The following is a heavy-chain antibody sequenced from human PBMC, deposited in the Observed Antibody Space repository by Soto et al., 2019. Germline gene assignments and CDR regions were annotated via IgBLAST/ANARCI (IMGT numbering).Heavy chain of an antibody. CDR1: GGSFSGYY. Sequence: PSETLSLTCTVYGGSFSGYYWSWIRQPPGKGLEWIGEINHSGSTNYNPSLKSRVTISVDTSKKQFYLRLNSVTAAETAVYYCARDCPFEYSSSSTAFDIWGQGTMVTVSS. CDR2: INHSGST. D-gene: IGHD6-6*01. CDR3: ARDCPFEYSSSSTAFDI. V-gene: IGHV4-34*01. J-gene: IGHJ3*02.